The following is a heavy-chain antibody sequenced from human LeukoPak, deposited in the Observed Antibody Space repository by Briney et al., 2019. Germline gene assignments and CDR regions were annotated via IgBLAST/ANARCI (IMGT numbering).Heavy chain of an antibody. Sequence: SETLSLTCTVSGGSISSYYWSWIRQPPGKGLEWIGYIYYSGSTNYNPSLKSRVTISVVTSKNQFSLKLSSVTAADTAVYYCAGISGSRYYYYGMDVWGQGTTVTVSS. V-gene: IGHV4-59*01. CDR2: IYYSGST. CDR3: AGISGSRYYYYGMDV. CDR1: GGSISSYY. J-gene: IGHJ6*02. D-gene: IGHD1-26*01.